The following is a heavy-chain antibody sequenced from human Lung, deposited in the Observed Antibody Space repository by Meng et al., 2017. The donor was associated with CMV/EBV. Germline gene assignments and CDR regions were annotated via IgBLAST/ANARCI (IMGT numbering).Heavy chain of an antibody. V-gene: IGHV1-2*02. CDR2: INPNSGGT. CDR1: GYTFTGYY. Sequence: ASXXVSCKASGYTFTGYYMHWVRQAPGQGLEWMGWINPNSGGTNYAQKFQGRVTMTRDTYISTAYMELSRLRSDDTAVYYCERDLDWNYEYWCQGTLVTVSS. CDR3: ERDLDWNYEY. D-gene: IGHD1-7*01. J-gene: IGHJ4*02.